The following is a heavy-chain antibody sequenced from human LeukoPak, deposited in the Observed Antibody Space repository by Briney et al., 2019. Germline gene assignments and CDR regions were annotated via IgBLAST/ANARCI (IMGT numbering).Heavy chain of an antibody. V-gene: IGHV1-69*04. J-gene: IGHJ6*02. D-gene: IGHD6-13*01. Sequence: EASVKVSCKASGGTFSSYAISWVRQAPGQGLEWMGRIIPILGIANYAQKFQGRVTITADKSTSTAYMELSSLRSEDTAVYYCALSTINVFGPIAAAGTYDYYYGMDVWGQGTTVTVSS. CDR3: ALSTINVFGPIAAAGTYDYYYGMDV. CDR2: IIPILGIA. CDR1: GGTFSSYA.